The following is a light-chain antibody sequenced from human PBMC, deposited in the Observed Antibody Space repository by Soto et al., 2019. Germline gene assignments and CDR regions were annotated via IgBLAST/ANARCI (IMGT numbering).Light chain of an antibody. CDR1: QSVSSSY. Sequence: EIVLTQSPGTLSLSPGERATLSCRASQSVSSSYLAWYQQKPGQAPRLLIYGASSRATGIPDRFSGSGSGTDFTLTISRLEPEDFGVYYWQQYGSRPWTVGQGTMVDVK. J-gene: IGKJ1*01. CDR2: GAS. V-gene: IGKV3-20*01. CDR3: QQYGSRPWT.